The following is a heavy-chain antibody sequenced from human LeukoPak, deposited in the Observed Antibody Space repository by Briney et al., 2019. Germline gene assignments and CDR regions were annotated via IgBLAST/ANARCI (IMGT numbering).Heavy chain of an antibody. CDR2: INAGNGNT. Sequence: ASVKVSCKPSGYTFTSYAIHWVRQAPGQRLEWMGWINAGNGNTKYSQKFQGRVTITRDTSASTAYMELSSLRSEDTAVYYCARGVLREQQLGLDYWGQGTLVTVSS. V-gene: IGHV1-3*01. CDR1: GYTFTSYA. D-gene: IGHD6-13*01. J-gene: IGHJ4*02. CDR3: ARGVLREQQLGLDY.